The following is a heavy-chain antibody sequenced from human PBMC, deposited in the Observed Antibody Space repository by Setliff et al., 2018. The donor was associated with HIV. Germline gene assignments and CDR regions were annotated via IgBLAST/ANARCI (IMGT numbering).Heavy chain of an antibody. Sequence: GGSLRLSCVASGFSFSNYGMHWVRQAPGKGLEWVAVMLYDGSDRYYADSVKGRFTISRDNSKNTLYLQMNSLRVEDTAVYYCAADRIVLGDYWGQGTLVTVSS. V-gene: IGHV3-30*03. J-gene: IGHJ4*02. CDR1: GFSFSNYG. D-gene: IGHD1-26*01. CDR2: MLYDGSDR. CDR3: AADRIVLGDY.